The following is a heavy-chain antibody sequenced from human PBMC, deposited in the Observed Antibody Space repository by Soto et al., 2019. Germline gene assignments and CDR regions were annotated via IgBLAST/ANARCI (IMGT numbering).Heavy chain of an antibody. V-gene: IGHV3-21*01. J-gene: IGHJ5*02. D-gene: IGHD6-13*01. CDR3: ARDDTRIAAAGILTA. CDR1: GFTSSNYS. CDR2: ISSSSYI. Sequence: GFLRLSCAASGFTSSNYSMHWVRQAPGKGLEWVSSISSSSYIYYADSVKGRFTISRDNAKNSLYLQMNSLRAEDTAVYYCARDDTRIAAAGILTAWGQGT.